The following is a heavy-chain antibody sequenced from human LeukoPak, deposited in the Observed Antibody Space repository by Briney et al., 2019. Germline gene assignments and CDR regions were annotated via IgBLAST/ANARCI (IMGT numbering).Heavy chain of an antibody. CDR1: GYTFTSYD. V-gene: IGHV1-8*03. CDR3: ATPSMIGISYGYVRLRN. D-gene: IGHD5-18*01. J-gene: IGHJ4*02. Sequence: GASVKVSCKASGYTFTSYDINWVRQTTGQGLEWMGWMNPPSGDTGYAQKFQGGVTITRNTSISTAYMELSSLTSEDTAVYYCATPSMIGISYGYVRLRNWGQGTLVTVSS. CDR2: MNPPSGDT.